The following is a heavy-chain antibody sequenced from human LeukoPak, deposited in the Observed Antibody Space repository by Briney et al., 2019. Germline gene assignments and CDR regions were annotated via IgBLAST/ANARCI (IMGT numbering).Heavy chain of an antibody. D-gene: IGHD4-11*01. CDR2: IKQDGSEK. J-gene: IGHJ4*02. CDR3: ARSTRQYYFDY. CDR1: GFTFSSYW. V-gene: IGHV3-7*01. Sequence: GGSLRLSCAASGFTFSSYWMSWVRQAPGKGPEWVANIKQDGSEKYYVDSVKGRFTISRDNAKNSLYLQMNSLRAEDTAVYYCARSTRQYYFDYWGQGTLVTVSS.